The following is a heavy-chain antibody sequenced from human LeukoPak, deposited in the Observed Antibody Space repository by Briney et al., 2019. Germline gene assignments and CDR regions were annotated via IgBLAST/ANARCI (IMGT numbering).Heavy chain of an antibody. Sequence: PGGSLRLSCAASGFTVSSNYMTGVRQAPGKGLEWVSVIYGGGTTYYADSVKGRFTISRDKTKNTLHLQMNSLRADDTAVYYCARGIVATIQDYWGQGTLVTVSS. CDR1: GFTVSSNY. D-gene: IGHD5-12*01. J-gene: IGHJ4*02. CDR2: IYGGGTT. V-gene: IGHV3-66*01. CDR3: ARGIVATIQDY.